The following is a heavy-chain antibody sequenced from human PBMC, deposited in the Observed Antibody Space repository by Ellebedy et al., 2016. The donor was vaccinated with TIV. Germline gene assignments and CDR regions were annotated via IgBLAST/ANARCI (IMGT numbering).Heavy chain of an antibody. CDR1: GFTLGSYW. D-gene: IGHD3-10*01. J-gene: IGHJ5*02. Sequence: GESLKISCAASGFTLGSYWMHWVRQAPGQGLVWVSHSDGSTTFYADSVKGRFTVSSDNANNVLYLEMNSLSAEDTAVYYCARAPRPGSYYISTIGSWGQGTLVTVSS. CDR3: ARAPRPGSYYISTIGS. V-gene: IGHV3-74*01. CDR2: SDGSTT.